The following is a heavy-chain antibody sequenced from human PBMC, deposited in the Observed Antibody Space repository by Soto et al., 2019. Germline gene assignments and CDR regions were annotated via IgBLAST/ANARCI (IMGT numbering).Heavy chain of an antibody. CDR3: IGLEGVQ. D-gene: IGHD3-10*01. CDR2: IRSKANNYAT. J-gene: IGHJ4*02. Sequence: EVQLVESGGGLVQPGGSLKLSCAASGFTFSGSAMHWVRQASGKGLEWVGRIRSKANNYATAYAASVKGRFTISRDDSKNTAYLQMNSLKTENTAVYYCIGLEGVQWGQGTLVTVSS. CDR1: GFTFSGSA. V-gene: IGHV3-73*02.